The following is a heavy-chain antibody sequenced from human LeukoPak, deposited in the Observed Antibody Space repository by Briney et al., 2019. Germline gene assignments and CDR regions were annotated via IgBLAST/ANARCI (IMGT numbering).Heavy chain of an antibody. CDR2: MNPKSGDE. D-gene: IGHD2-21*01. CDR1: GHTFNPYD. Sequence: PMASEKVSRKASGHTFNPYDINWVPQASGKGLEWMGGMNPKSGDEGHADKLQGRVDITRDTSINTAYLELSALTSDDTAVYYCARGPFGNCGGGPCHFRDIDNWYDPWGQGTLVTVSS. J-gene: IGHJ5*02. V-gene: IGHV1-8*03. CDR3: ARGPFGNCGGGPCHFRDIDNWYDP.